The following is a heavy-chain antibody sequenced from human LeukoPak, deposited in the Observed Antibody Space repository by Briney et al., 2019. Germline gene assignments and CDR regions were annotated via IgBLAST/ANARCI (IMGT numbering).Heavy chain of an antibody. J-gene: IGHJ4*03. Sequence: PSETLSLTCTVSGGSISSSSYYWGWIRQPPGKGLEWIGSIYYSGSTYYNPSLKSRVTISVDTSKNQFSLKLSSVTAADTAVYYCARQTYDFWSGYYPYYFDYWGQGTTVTVSS. CDR2: IYYSGST. D-gene: IGHD3-3*01. CDR1: GGSISSSSYY. V-gene: IGHV4-39*01. CDR3: ARQTYDFWSGYYPYYFDY.